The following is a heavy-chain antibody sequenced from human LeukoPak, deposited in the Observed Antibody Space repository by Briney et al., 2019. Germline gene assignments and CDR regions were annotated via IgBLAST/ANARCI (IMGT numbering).Heavy chain of an antibody. D-gene: IGHD5-18*01. Sequence: GGSLRLSCAASEFTFSSHWMSWVRQAPGKGLEWVANIKEDGSEKYYVDSVKGRFTISRDNAKNSLYLQMNSLRAEDTAVYYCCRRWLNYYYYGMGVWGQGTTVTVSS. CDR2: IKEDGSEK. J-gene: IGHJ6*02. CDR1: EFTFSSHW. CDR3: CRRWLNYYYYGMGV. V-gene: IGHV3-7*01.